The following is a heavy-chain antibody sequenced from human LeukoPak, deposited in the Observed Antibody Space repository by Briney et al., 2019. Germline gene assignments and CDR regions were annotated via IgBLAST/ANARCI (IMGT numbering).Heavy chain of an antibody. CDR1: GFTFSSSW. J-gene: IGHJ6*03. V-gene: IGHV3-7*03. D-gene: IGHD2-2*01. Sequence: PGGSLRLSCAASGFTFSSSWMSWVRQAPGKGLELVADIKQDGSEKYYVDSVKGRFTISRDNAKNSLYLQMNSLRAEDTAVYYCARYPVVPAAMAYYYYYYMDVWGKGTTVTISS. CDR3: ARYPVVPAAMAYYYYYYMDV. CDR2: IKQDGSEK.